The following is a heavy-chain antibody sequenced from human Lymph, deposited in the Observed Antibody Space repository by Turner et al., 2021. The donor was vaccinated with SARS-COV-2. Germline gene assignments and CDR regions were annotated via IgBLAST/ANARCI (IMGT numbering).Heavy chain of an antibody. J-gene: IGHJ5*02. CDR3: ARSNFDWLFSPDWFDP. CDR1: GYTFTNYG. V-gene: IGHV1-18*01. Sequence: QVQLVQSGAEVKKPGASVKVSCKASGYTFTNYGISWVRQAPGEGLEWMGWISGNNDNTNYARKLQGRVTMTTDTSTSTAYMELRSLRSDDTAVYYCARSNFDWLFSPDWFDPWGQGTLVIVSS. CDR2: ISGNNDNT. D-gene: IGHD3-9*01.